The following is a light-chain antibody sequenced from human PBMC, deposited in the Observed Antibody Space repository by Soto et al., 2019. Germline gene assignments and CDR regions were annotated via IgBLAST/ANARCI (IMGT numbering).Light chain of an antibody. CDR1: QSINSY. J-gene: IGKJ1*01. CDR3: QQSYSTPVT. CDR2: AAS. V-gene: IGKV1-39*01. Sequence: DIQMTQSPSSLSASGGDRVTITCRASQSINSYLNWYHQKPGKAPNLLIYAASNLQSGVPSRFSGSGSGTDFTLTINSLQPEDFATYYCQQSYSTPVTFGQGTKVDI.